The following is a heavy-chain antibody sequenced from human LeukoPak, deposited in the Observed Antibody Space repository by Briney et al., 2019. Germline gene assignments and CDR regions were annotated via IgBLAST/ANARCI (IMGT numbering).Heavy chain of an antibody. CDR3: ATGGCSGGSCYTGRYYFDY. CDR1: GGTFSSYA. V-gene: IGHV1-69*04. J-gene: IGHJ4*02. Sequence: SVKVSCKASGGTFSSYAISWVRQAPGQGLEWMGRIIPILGIANYAQKFQGRVTITADKSTSTAYMELSSLRSEDTAVYYCATGGCSGGSCYTGRYYFDYWGQGTLVTVSS. D-gene: IGHD2-15*01. CDR2: IIPILGIA.